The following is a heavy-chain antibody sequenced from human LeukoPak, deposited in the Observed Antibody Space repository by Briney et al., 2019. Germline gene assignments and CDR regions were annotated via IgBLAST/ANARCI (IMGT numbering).Heavy chain of an antibody. CDR3: ARQSGGPYNWFDP. CDR2: ISSSSSYI. D-gene: IGHD2-15*01. Sequence: GGSLRLSCAASGFTFSRYSMNWVRQAPGKGLEWVSSISSSSSYIYYADSVKGRFTISRDNAKNSLYLQMNSLRAEDTAVYFYARQSGGPYNWFDPWGQGTLVTVSS. V-gene: IGHV3-21*01. J-gene: IGHJ5*02. CDR1: GFTFSRYS.